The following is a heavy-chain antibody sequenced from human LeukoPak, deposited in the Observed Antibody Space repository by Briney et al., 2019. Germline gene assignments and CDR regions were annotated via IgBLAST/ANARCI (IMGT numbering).Heavy chain of an antibody. D-gene: IGHD3-10*01. V-gene: IGHV3-33*07. Sequence: GRSLRLSCEASGRTIGLYGMFWVRQAPGKGLEWVAAIWFDGSNKYYADSMKGRFTISRDNSRNTVLLQMDSLSAEDTAVYYCAREKYEGSGSHYFALDVWDQGTMVIVSS. CDR2: IWFDGSNK. CDR3: AREKYEGSGSHYFALDV. CDR1: GRTIGLYG. J-gene: IGHJ6*02.